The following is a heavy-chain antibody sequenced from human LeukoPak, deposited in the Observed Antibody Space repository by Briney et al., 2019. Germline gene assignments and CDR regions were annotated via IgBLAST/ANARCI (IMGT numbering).Heavy chain of an antibody. CDR3: ARVIGYYYGSGDEPRDIHWFDP. CDR1: GFTFSSYS. CDR2: ISSSSSYI. D-gene: IGHD3-10*01. J-gene: IGHJ5*02. Sequence: PGGSLRLSCAASGFTFSSYSMNWVRQAPGKGLEWVSSISSSSSYIYYADSVKGRFTISRDNAKNSLYLQMNSLRAEDTAVYYCARVIGYYYGSGDEPRDIHWFDPWGQGTLVTVSS. V-gene: IGHV3-21*04.